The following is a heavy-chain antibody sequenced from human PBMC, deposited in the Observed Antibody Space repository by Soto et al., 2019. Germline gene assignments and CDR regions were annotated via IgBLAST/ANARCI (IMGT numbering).Heavy chain of an antibody. CDR1: GYTFTSYA. D-gene: IGHD3-3*01. CDR3: ATLGIWSGHQSDS. Sequence: VASVKVSCKASGYTFTSYAMHWVRQAPGQRLEWMGWINAGNGNTKYSQKFQGRVTITRDTSASTAYMELSSLRSEDTAVYYCATLGIWSGHQSDSWGQGTLVTVSS. CDR2: INAGNGNT. J-gene: IGHJ4*02. V-gene: IGHV1-3*01.